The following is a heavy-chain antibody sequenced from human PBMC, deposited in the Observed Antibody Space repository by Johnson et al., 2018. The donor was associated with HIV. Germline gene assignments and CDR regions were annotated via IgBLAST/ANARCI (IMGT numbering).Heavy chain of an antibody. CDR3: VRGGEGELPDAFDI. J-gene: IGHJ3*02. CDR1: GFTFSSYA. V-gene: IGHV3-30*04. Sequence: VQLLESGGGVVQPGRSLRLSCAASGFTFSSYAMHWVRQAPGKGLEWVAVISYDGSNKYYADSVKGRFTISRDNAKNTPYLQMNSLRAEDTAVYYCVRGGEGELPDAFDIWGQGTMVTVSS. D-gene: IGHD1-26*01. CDR2: ISYDGSNK.